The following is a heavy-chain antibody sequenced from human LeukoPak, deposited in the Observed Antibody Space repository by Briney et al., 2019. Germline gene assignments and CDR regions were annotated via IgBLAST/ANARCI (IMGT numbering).Heavy chain of an antibody. CDR2: IYTSGTT. J-gene: IGHJ4*02. D-gene: IGHD3-22*01. Sequence: SETLSLTCTVSGGSISSYYWSWIRQPAGKGLEWIGRIYTSGTTHYNPSFKSRVTMSVDTSKNQFSLKLSSVTAADTAVYYCARAQRGGYDSSGYYFGLDYWGQGALVTVSS. CDR3: ARAQRGGYDSSGYYFGLDY. V-gene: IGHV4-4*07. CDR1: GGSISSYY.